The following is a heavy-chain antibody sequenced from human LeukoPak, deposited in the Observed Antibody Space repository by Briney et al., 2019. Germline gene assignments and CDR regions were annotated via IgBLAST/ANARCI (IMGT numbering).Heavy chain of an antibody. CDR1: GFTFDDYA. J-gene: IGHJ3*02. Sequence: GRSLRLSCAASGFTFDDYAMHWVRQAPGKGLEWGSGISWNSGSIGYADSVKGRFTISRDNAKNSLYLQMNSLRAEDMALYYCAKEIGPYYDFWSGQDDAFDIWGQGTMVTVSS. D-gene: IGHD3-3*01. CDR2: ISWNSGSI. CDR3: AKEIGPYYDFWSGQDDAFDI. V-gene: IGHV3-9*03.